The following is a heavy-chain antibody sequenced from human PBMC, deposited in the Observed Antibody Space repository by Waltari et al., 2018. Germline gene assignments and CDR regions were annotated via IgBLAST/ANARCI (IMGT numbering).Heavy chain of an antibody. Sequence: QVQLQESGPGLVKPSETLSLTCTVSGGSISSYYWSWIRQPPGKGLEWIGYIYYSGSTNYNPSLKSRVTISVDTSKNQFSLKLSSVTAADTAMYYCARLPAVAGGTNWFDPWGQGTLVTVSS. J-gene: IGHJ5*02. CDR1: GGSISSYY. CDR2: IYYSGST. CDR3: ARLPAVAGGTNWFDP. D-gene: IGHD6-19*01. V-gene: IGHV4-59*01.